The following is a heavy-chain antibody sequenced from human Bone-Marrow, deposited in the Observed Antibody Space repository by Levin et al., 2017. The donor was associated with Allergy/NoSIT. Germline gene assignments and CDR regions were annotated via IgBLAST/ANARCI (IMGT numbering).Heavy chain of an antibody. D-gene: IGHD3-16*01. CDR2: IKQDGSEK. CDR1: GFTFSSYW. J-gene: IGHJ4*02. CDR3: ARERGSGLGPPFDY. V-gene: IGHV3-7*01. Sequence: GGSLRLSCAASGFTFSSYWMSWVRQAPGKGLEWVANIKQDGSEKYYVDSVKGRFTISRDNAKNSLYLQMNSLRAEDTAVYYCARERGSGLGPPFDYWGQGTLVTVSS.